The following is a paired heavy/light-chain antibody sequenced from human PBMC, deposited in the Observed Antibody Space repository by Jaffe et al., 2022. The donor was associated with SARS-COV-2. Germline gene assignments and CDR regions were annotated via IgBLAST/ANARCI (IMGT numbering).Light chain of an antibody. CDR1: QSISSY. Sequence: DIQMTQSPSSLSASVGDRVTITCRASQSISSYLNWYQQKPGKAPKLLIYAASSLQSGVPSRFSGSGSGTDFTLTISSLQPEDFATYYCQQSYSTPLFGPGTKVDIK. CDR3: QQSYSTPL. J-gene: IGKJ3*01. CDR2: AAS. V-gene: IGKV1-39*01.
Heavy chain of an antibody. CDR1: GGSISSYY. CDR2: IYTSGST. D-gene: IGHD3-22*01. Sequence: QVQLQESGPGLVKPSETLSLTCTVSGGSISSYYWSWIRQPAGKGLEWIGRIYTSGSTNYNPSLKSRVTMSVDTSKNQFSLKLSSVTAADTAVYYCARDLGYYDSSGYYYYLDYWGQGTLVTVSS. CDR3: ARDLGYYDSSGYYYYLDY. J-gene: IGHJ4*02. V-gene: IGHV4-4*07.